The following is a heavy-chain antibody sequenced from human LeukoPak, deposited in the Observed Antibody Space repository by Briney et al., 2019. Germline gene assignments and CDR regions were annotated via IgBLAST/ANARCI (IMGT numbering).Heavy chain of an antibody. J-gene: IGHJ4*02. CDR3: ASRKISITMVPPYCFDY. V-gene: IGHV5-51*01. CDR2: IYPGDSDT. D-gene: IGHD3-10*01. CDR1: GYSFTSYW. Sequence: GESLKISCKGSGYSFTSYWIGWVRQMPGKGLEWMGIIYPGDSDTRYSPSFQGQVTISADKSISTAYLQWSSLKASDTAMYYCASRKISITMVPPYCFDYWGQGTLVTVSS.